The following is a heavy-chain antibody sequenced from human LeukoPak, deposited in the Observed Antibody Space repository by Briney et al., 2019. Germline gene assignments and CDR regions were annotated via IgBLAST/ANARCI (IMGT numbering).Heavy chain of an antibody. Sequence: PSETLSLTCAVYGGSFGSYYWNWIRQSPVYGLEWIGEITFGVNTKYKPSFESRLIISVDTSKKQVSLKLSSVTAADTAVYYCARSAPRFLLKEVRTVPRPYSMDVWGKGTTVTVSS. J-gene: IGHJ6*03. D-gene: IGHD3-10*01. CDR3: ARSAPRFLLKEVRTVPRPYSMDV. V-gene: IGHV4-34*01. CDR2: ITFGVNT. CDR1: GGSFGSYY.